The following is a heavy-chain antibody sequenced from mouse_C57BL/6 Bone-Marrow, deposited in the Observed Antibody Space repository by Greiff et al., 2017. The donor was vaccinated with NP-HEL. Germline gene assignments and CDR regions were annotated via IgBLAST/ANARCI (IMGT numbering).Heavy chain of an antibody. Sequence: VQLQQSGAELVKPGASVKLSCKASGYTFTSYWMQWVKQRPGQGLEWIGEIDPSDSYTNYNQKFKGKATFTVDTSSSTAYMQLISLTSEDSAVYYCARGGIYYDYFDYWDQGTTLTVSS. V-gene: IGHV1-50*01. J-gene: IGHJ2*01. CDR2: IDPSDSYT. D-gene: IGHD2-1*01. CDR1: GYTFTSYW. CDR3: ARGGIYYDYFDY.